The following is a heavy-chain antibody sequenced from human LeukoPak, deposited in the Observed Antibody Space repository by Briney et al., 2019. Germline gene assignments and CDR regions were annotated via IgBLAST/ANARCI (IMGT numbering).Heavy chain of an antibody. CDR1: GYTFTGYY. J-gene: IGHJ4*02. Sequence: ASVKVSCKASGYTFTGYYMHWVRQAPGQGLEWMGWINPNSGGTNYAQKFQGRVTMTRDTSISTAYMELSRLRSDDTAAYYCARWGQGPPSKGRYGSGSYTHYPIDYWGQGTLVTVSS. CDR3: ARWGQGPPSKGRYGSGSYTHYPIDY. V-gene: IGHV1-2*02. D-gene: IGHD3-10*01. CDR2: INPNSGGT.